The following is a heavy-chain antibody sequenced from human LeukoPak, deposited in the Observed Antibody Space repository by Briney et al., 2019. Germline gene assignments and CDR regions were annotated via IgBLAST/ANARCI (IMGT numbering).Heavy chain of an antibody. D-gene: IGHD1-26*01. Sequence: PGGSLRLSCAASGFTFSSYAMSWVRQAPGKGLECLANIKPDGTDKYYLGSVKGRFTVSRDNAKNSLYLQMNSLRADDTAVYYCASGNSFDYWGQGTLVTVSS. CDR2: IKPDGTDK. CDR3: ASGNSFDY. CDR1: GFTFSSYA. J-gene: IGHJ4*02. V-gene: IGHV3-7*01.